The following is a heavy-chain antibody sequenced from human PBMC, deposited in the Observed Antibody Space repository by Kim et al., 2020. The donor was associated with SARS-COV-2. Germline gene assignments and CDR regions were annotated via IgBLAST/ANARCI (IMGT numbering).Heavy chain of an antibody. CDR1: GLAFSSYW. V-gene: IGHV3-74*01. CDR3: ATGNNWSLDY. D-gene: IGHD1-1*01. CDR2: IKGDGSAT. Sequence: GGSLRLSCAASGLAFSSYWMFWVRQPPGKGLLWVSHIKGDGSATDYADSVKGRFTVSRDNAKNSLYLQLSTLRAEDTAVYYCATGNNWSLDYWGTGTPVTVSS. J-gene: IGHJ4*02.